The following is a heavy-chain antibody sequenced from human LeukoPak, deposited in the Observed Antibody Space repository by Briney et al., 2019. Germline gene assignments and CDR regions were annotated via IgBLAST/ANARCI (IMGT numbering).Heavy chain of an antibody. CDR2: INPNSGGT. V-gene: IGHV1-2*02. Sequence: ASVKVSCKASGHTFTGYYMHWVRQAPGQGLEWMGWINPNSGGTNYAQKFQGRATMTRDTSISTAYMELSRLRSDDTAVYYCARVLAPRAGYLHYWGQGTLVTVSS. CDR3: ARVLAPRAGYLHY. J-gene: IGHJ4*02. D-gene: IGHD3-9*01. CDR1: GHTFTGYY.